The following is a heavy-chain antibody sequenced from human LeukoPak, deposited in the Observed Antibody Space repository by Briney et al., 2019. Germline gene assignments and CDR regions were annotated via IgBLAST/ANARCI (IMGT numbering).Heavy chain of an antibody. CDR2: INWNSDNI. CDR3: ARASYYYDTTGLGAVDI. V-gene: IGHV3-9*01. CDR1: GFTFNDHA. D-gene: IGHD3-22*01. Sequence: GRSLRLSCAASGFTFNDHAMYWVRQAPGKGLEWVSGINWNSDNIRYADSVKGRFTISRDDAKNSLFLQMNSLRSEDTALYYCARASYYYDTTGLGAVDIWGQGTLVTVSS. J-gene: IGHJ3*02.